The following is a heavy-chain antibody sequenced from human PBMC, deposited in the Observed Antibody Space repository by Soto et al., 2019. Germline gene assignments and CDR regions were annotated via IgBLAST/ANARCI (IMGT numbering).Heavy chain of an antibody. CDR2: ISYDGSNK. CDR3: AAGYSFGDY. V-gene: IGHV3-30*03. Sequence: QVQLVESGGGVVQPGRSLRLSCAASGFTFSSYGMQWVRQAPGKGLEWVSLISYDGSNKYYADSVKGRFTNSRDNSKNTLYLQMNSLRAEDTAVYFCAAGYSFGDYWGQGTLVTVSS. CDR1: GFTFSSYG. J-gene: IGHJ4*02. D-gene: IGHD5-18*01.